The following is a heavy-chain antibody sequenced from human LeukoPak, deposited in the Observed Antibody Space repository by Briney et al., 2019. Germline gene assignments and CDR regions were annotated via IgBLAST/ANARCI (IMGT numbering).Heavy chain of an antibody. J-gene: IGHJ4*02. Sequence: PSETLSLTCTVSGGSIGSSSYYWGWIRQPPGKGLEWIGSMYYSGSTYYNPSLKSRVTISVDTSKNQFSLKVSSVTAAETAVYYCARLGYNWNYVNWGQGTLVTVSS. CDR2: MYYSGST. D-gene: IGHD1-7*01. CDR3: ARLGYNWNYVN. CDR1: GGSIGSSSYY. V-gene: IGHV4-39*01.